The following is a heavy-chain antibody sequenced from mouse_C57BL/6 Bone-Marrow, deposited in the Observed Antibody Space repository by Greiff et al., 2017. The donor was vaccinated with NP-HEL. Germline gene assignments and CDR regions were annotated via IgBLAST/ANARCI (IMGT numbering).Heavy chain of an antibody. V-gene: IGHV14-2*01. CDR1: GFNITDYY. CDR2: IDPEDGET. CDR3: ARKGLPFDY. Sequence: EVKLQESGAELVKPGASVKLSCTASGFNITDYYMHWVKQRTEQGLEWIGRIDPEDGETKYAPKFQGKATITADTSSNTAYLQRSSLTSEDTAVYYCARKGLPFDYWGQGTTLTVSS. D-gene: IGHD3-3*01. J-gene: IGHJ2*01.